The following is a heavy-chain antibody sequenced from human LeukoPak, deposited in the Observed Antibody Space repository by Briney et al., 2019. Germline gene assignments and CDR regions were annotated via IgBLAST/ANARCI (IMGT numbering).Heavy chain of an antibody. CDR3: ARDRKGLGSSSSGYYYYYYGMDV. Sequence: ASVTVSCKASGYTFTGYYMHWVRQAPGQGLEWMGWINPNNGGTNYAQKLQGRVTMTADTSTSTAYMELRSLRSDDTAVYYCARDRKGLGSSSSGYYYYYYGMDVWGQGTTVTVSS. D-gene: IGHD6-6*01. V-gene: IGHV1-2*02. CDR2: INPNNGGT. CDR1: GYTFTGYY. J-gene: IGHJ6*02.